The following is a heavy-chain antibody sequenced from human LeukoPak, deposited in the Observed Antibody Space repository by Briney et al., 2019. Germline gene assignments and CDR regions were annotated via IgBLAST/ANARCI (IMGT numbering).Heavy chain of an antibody. V-gene: IGHV3-23*01. D-gene: IGHD6-13*01. CDR3: AKNSQSVSSSWYDY. CDR2: ITDDGYNT. CDR1: GFTFSAFA. Sequence: GGSLRLSCAASGFTFSAFAMTWVRQAPGKGLEWVSTITDDGYNTYSADSVKGRITFSRDNSKNTLSLQLRSLRAEDTAVYYCAKNSQSVSSSWYDYWGQGTLVTVSS. J-gene: IGHJ5*01.